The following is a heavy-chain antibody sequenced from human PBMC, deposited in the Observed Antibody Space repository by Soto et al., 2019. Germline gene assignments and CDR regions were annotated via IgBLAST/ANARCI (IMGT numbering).Heavy chain of an antibody. CDR3: AREPPFLYYYDTSVYSGWFDP. Sequence: ASVKVSCKASGYTFTSYGITWVRQAPGQGLEWVGWISGYNGNTDYAQKLKDRVTMTTDTSSTTAYMELRSLRSDDTALYYCAREPPFLYYYDTSVYSGWFDPCGQGNLITVSS. D-gene: IGHD3-22*01. J-gene: IGHJ5*02. V-gene: IGHV1-18*01. CDR1: GYTFTSYG. CDR2: ISGYNGNT.